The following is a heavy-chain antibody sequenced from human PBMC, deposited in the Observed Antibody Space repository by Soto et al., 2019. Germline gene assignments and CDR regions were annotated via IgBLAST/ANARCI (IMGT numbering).Heavy chain of an antibody. V-gene: IGHV2-5*01. D-gene: IGHD4-17*01. CDR3: AHRPTVTTVTTSFTWFDP. CDR1: GFSLSTSGVG. Sequence: SGPTLVNPTQTLTLTCTFSGFSLSTSGVGVGWIRQPPRKALEWLALIYWNDDKRYSPSLKSRLTITKDTSKNQVVLTMTNMDPVDTATYYCAHRPTVTTVTTSFTWFDPWGQGTLVTVSS. CDR2: IYWNDDK. J-gene: IGHJ5*02.